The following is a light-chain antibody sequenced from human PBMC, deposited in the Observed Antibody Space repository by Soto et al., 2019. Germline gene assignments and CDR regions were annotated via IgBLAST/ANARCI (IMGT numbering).Light chain of an antibody. CDR2: DAS. CDR3: QQRSNWPPFT. J-gene: IGKJ5*01. V-gene: IGKV3-11*01. CDR1: QSVSNY. Sequence: EIVWTLSPATLSLYPRERASLSCISSQSVSNYLAWYQQKPGQAPRLLIYDASNRATDIPARFSGSGSGTDFTLTISSLEPEDFAVYYCQQRSNWPPFTFGQGTRLEI.